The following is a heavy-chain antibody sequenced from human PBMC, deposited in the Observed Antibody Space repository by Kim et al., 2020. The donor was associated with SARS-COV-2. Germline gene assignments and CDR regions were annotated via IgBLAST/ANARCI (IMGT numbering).Heavy chain of an antibody. CDR2: ISSRSSTI. J-gene: IGHJ3*01. CDR1: GFTFSSYV. Sequence: GGSLRLSCAASGFTFSSYVMNWVRQAPGKGLEWVSYISSRSSTIYYADSVKGRFTISRDNAKNSLYLQMNSLRDEDTAVYYCARDSGLGPVNGDYEVRFNDAFDVWGQGTMVTVSS. D-gene: IGHD4-17*01. V-gene: IGHV3-48*02. CDR3: ARDSGLGPVNGDYEVRFNDAFDV.